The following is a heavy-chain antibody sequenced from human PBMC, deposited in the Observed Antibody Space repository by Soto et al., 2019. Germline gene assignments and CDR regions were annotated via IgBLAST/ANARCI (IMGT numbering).Heavy chain of an antibody. CDR3: ARDGFYAEISFDY. V-gene: IGHV1-3*01. CDR2: INAGNGNT. CDR1: GYTFTSYA. J-gene: IGHJ4*02. Sequence: ASVKVSCKASGYTFTSYAMHWVRQAPGQRLEWMGWINAGNGNTKYSQKFQGRVTITRDTSASTAYMELSSLRSEDTAVYYCARDGFYAEISFDYWGQGTLVPVSS. D-gene: IGHD3-16*01.